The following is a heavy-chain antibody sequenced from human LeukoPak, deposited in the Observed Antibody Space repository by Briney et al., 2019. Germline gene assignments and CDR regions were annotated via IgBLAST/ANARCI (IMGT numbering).Heavy chain of an antibody. CDR3: ARLNYRPIIKFFDY. D-gene: IGHD4-11*01. V-gene: IGHV1-18*01. J-gene: IGHJ4*02. CDR1: GYTFSSNG. Sequence: ASVKVSCKASGYTFSSNGISWLRQAPGQGLEWMGWISAYNCNTNYAQKLKGRVTMTTDTSTSTAYMELRSLRSDDTAVYYCARLNYRPIIKFFDYWGQGTLVTVSS. CDR2: ISAYNCNT.